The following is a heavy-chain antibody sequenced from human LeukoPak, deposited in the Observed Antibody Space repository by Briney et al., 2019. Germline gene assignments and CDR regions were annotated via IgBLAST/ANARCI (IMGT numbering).Heavy chain of an antibody. V-gene: IGHV1-2*04. CDR3: ARDLGGSSSWSYFDY. CDR2: INPNSGGT. J-gene: IGHJ4*02. Sequence: GASVKVSCKASGYTFTGYYMHWVRQAPGQGLEWMGWINPNSGGTNYAQKFQGWVTMTRDTSISTAYMELSRLRSDDTAVYYCARDLGGSSSWSYFDYWGQGTLVTVSS. CDR1: GYTFTGYY. D-gene: IGHD6-13*01.